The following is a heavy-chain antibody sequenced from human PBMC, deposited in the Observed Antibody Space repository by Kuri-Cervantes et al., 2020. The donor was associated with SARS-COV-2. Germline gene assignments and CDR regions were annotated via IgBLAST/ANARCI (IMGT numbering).Heavy chain of an antibody. CDR3: VRGFGSGYYIQYMDV. Sequence: SVKVSCKASGGTFSSYAISWVRQAPGQGLEWMGGIIPIFGTANYAQKFQGRVTITADESTSTAYMELSSLRSEDTAVYYCVRGFGSGYYIQYMDVWGGGTPVTVSS. CDR2: IIPIFGTA. CDR1: GGTFSSYA. V-gene: IGHV1-69*13. J-gene: IGHJ6*03. D-gene: IGHD3-3*01.